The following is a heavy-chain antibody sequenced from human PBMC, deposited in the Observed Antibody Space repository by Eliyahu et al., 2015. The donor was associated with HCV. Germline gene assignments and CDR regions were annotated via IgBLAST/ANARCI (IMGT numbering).Heavy chain of an antibody. CDR3: ARGSVRGVDYYYMDV. D-gene: IGHD3-10*02. CDR1: GYTFSSYG. J-gene: IGHJ6*03. V-gene: IGHV1-18*01. CDR2: ISGHNDNT. Sequence: QVQLVQSETEVKKPGASVKVSCKASGYTFSSYGMNWVRQAPGQGLEWMGWISGHNDNTKYAQKVQGRVTMTTEKSTSTVYMDLRSLTPDDTAIYYCARGSVRGVDYYYMDVWGKGTTVTVSS.